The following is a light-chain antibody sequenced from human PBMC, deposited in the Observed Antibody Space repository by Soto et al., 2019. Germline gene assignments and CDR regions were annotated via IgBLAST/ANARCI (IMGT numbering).Light chain of an antibody. Sequence: DIQMTQSPSSLSASVGDRVTITCRASQSISKYLNWYQQKPGKAPSLLMYGVSSLQGGVPPRFSGSASGPNFPLTTAGLQREDVATYHCQQSYRTPYTFGPGTKLEIK. CDR3: QQSYRTPYT. CDR1: QSISKY. CDR2: GVS. V-gene: IGKV1-39*01. J-gene: IGKJ2*01.